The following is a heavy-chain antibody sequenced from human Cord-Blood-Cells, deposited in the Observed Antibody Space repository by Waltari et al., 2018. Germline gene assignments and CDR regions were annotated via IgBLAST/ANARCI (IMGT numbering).Heavy chain of an antibody. V-gene: IGHV1-69*18. J-gene: IGHJ3*02. CDR2: IIPIIGTA. D-gene: IGHD1-7*01. Sequence: QVQLVQSGAEVKNPGSSVKVSCKASGGTFSSYAISWVRQAPGQGLEWMGMIIPIIGTANYAQRFQGRVTITADEDTSTAYMEVSRLRSEDTAVYYCARDRELRYDAFDIWGQGTMVTVSS. CDR3: ARDRELRYDAFDI. CDR1: GGTFSSYA.